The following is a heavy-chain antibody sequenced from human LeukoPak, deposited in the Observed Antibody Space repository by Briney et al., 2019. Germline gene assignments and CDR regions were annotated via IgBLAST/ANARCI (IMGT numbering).Heavy chain of an antibody. V-gene: IGHV3-23*01. D-gene: IGHD3-22*01. Sequence: GGSLRLSCAASGFTFSSYAMSWVRQAPGKGLEWVSTISGSGGSTYYADSVKGRFTISRDNSKNTLYLQMNSLRAEDTAAYYCAKELDSSGYFDYWGQGTLVTVSS. J-gene: IGHJ4*02. CDR3: AKELDSSGYFDY. CDR2: ISGSGGST. CDR1: GFTFSSYA.